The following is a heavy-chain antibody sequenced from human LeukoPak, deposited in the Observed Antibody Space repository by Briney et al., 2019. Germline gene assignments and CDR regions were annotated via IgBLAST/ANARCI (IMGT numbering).Heavy chain of an antibody. CDR2: IWYDGSNK. CDR1: GFTFSSYG. CDR3: ARGEMVRGVKYDAFDI. J-gene: IGHJ3*02. Sequence: GRSLRLSCAASGFTFSSYGMHWVRQAPGKGLEWVAVIWYDGSNKYYADSVKGRFTISRDNSKNTLYLQMNSLRAEDTAVYYCARGEMVRGVKYDAFDIWGQGTMVTVSS. D-gene: IGHD3-10*01. V-gene: IGHV3-33*01.